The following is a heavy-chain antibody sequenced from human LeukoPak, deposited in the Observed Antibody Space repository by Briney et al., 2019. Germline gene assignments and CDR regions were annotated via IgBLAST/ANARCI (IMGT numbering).Heavy chain of an antibody. CDR3: AKDFEWIPLCSGSFGTDV. Sequence: PGGSLRLSCAASGFTFSSYAMDWVRQAPGKGLEWVSAISAIDDSTHYADSVKGRFTISRDNSKNTLYLQMNSLRAEDTAIYYCAKDFEWIPLCSGSFGTDVWGQGTTVIVSS. CDR2: ISAIDDST. D-gene: IGHD5-18*01. J-gene: IGHJ6*02. V-gene: IGHV3-23*01. CDR1: GFTFSSYA.